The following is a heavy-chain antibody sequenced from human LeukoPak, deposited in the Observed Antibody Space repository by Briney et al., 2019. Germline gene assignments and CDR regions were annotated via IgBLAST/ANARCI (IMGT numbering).Heavy chain of an antibody. J-gene: IGHJ4*02. D-gene: IGHD6-13*01. CDR3: ATRARAAAGRNPYYFDY. CDR2: IYYSGST. Sequence: PSETLSLTCTVSGGLIRSYYWSWIRQPPGKGLEWIGYIYYSGSTYYNPSLKGRVTISVDTSKNQFSLKLSSVTAADTAVYYCATRARAAAGRNPYYFDYWGQGTLVTVSS. CDR1: GGLIRSYY. V-gene: IGHV4-59*06.